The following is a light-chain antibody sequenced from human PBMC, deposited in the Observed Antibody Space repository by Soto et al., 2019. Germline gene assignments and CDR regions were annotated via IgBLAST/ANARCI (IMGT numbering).Light chain of an antibody. J-gene: IGKJ5*01. Sequence: EIVVTQSPATLSVSTGERATLSCRASQSVGSNLAWYQQKPGQAPRLLIYDASNRATGIPARFSGSGSGTDFTLTISSLEPEDFAVYYCQQRSNWPPITFGQGTRLEIK. CDR2: DAS. CDR3: QQRSNWPPIT. CDR1: QSVGSN. V-gene: IGKV3-11*01.